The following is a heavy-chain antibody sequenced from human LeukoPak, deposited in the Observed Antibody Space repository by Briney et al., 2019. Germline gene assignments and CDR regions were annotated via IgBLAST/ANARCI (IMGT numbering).Heavy chain of an antibody. V-gene: IGHV1-2*02. CDR2: INPNSGGT. D-gene: IGHD3-10*02. J-gene: IGHJ6*02. CDR1: GYSFTGYY. CDR3: VRAVLRSVYGMDV. Sequence: ASVKVSCKASGYSFTGYYMHWVRQAPGQGLEWMGWINPNSGGTNYAQKFQGRVTMTRDTSISTAYMELSRLRSDDTAVYYCVRAVLRSVYGMDVWGQGTTVTVSS.